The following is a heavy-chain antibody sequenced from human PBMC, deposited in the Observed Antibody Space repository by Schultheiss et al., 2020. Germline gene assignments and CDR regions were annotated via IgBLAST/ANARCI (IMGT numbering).Heavy chain of an antibody. Sequence: SETLSLTCTVSGGSISSSSYYWSWIRQPPGKGLEWIGYIYYSGSTNYNPSLKSRVTISVDTSKNQFSLQLNSVTPEDTAVYYCARVGASGIPFDYWGQGTLVTVSS. V-gene: IGHV4-61*05. CDR1: GGSISSSSYY. J-gene: IGHJ4*02. CDR2: IYYSGST. CDR3: ARVGASGIPFDY. D-gene: IGHD1-26*01.